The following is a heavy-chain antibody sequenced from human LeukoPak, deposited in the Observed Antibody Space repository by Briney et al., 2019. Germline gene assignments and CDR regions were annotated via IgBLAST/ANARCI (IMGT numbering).Heavy chain of an antibody. Sequence: ASVKVSCKASGYTFTSYTMHWVRQAPGQRLEWMGWINAGNGNTKYSQKFQGRVTITRDTSASTAYMELSSLRSEDTAVYYCARAGRWLQLYGMDVWGQGTTVTVSS. V-gene: IGHV1-3*01. CDR2: INAGNGNT. J-gene: IGHJ6*02. D-gene: IGHD5-24*01. CDR1: GYTFTSYT. CDR3: ARAGRWLQLYGMDV.